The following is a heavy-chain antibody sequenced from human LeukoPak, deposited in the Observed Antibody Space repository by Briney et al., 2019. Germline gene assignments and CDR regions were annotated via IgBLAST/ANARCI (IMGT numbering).Heavy chain of an antibody. Sequence: GGSLRLSCAASGFTFDDYAMHWVRQAPGKGLEWVSGISWNSGSIGYADSVKGRFTISRDNAKNSLYLQMNSLRAEDTAVYYCAKVVRGAMGYWGQGTLVTVSS. J-gene: IGHJ4*02. CDR3: AKVVRGAMGY. V-gene: IGHV3-9*01. CDR2: ISWNSGSI. CDR1: GFTFDDYA. D-gene: IGHD3-10*01.